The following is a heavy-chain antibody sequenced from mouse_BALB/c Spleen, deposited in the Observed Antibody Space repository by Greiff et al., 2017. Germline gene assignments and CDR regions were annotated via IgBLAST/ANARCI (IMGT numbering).Heavy chain of an antibody. CDR3: ARSPTHGYDRAWFAY. CDR2: ISDGGSYT. CDR1: GFTFSDYY. J-gene: IGHJ3*01. V-gene: IGHV5-4*02. Sequence: EVMLVESGGGLVKPGGSLKLSCAASGFTFSDYYMYWVRQTPEKRLEWVATISDGGSYTYYPDSVKGRFTISRDNAKNNLYLQMSSLKSEDTAMYYCARSPTHGYDRAWFAYWGQGTLVTVSA. D-gene: IGHD2-2*01.